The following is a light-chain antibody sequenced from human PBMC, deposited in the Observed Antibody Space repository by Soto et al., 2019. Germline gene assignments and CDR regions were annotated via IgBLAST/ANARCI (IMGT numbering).Light chain of an antibody. Sequence: EIVMTQSPATLSLSPGERATLSCRASQGISSNLAWYQQKPGQAPRLLIYGASTRATGIPDRFSGSGSGTDFTLTISSLQSEDFALYYWQQYNNWPPYTFGQGTKLEIK. CDR3: QQYNNWPPYT. V-gene: IGKV3-15*01. J-gene: IGKJ2*01. CDR2: GAS. CDR1: QGISSN.